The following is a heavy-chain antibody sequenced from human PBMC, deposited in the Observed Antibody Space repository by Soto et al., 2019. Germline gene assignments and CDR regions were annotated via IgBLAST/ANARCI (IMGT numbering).Heavy chain of an antibody. J-gene: IGHJ4*02. CDR2: ISGSGGST. CDR1: GFTFSSYA. Sequence: CAASGFTFSSYAMSWVRQAPRKGLERVSVISGSGGSTYYADSVKGRFTISRDNSKNTLYLQRNSLRAEDTAVYYCATRGSGGQFGYWGQGTLVTVSS. D-gene: IGHD1-26*01. V-gene: IGHV3-23*01. CDR3: ATRGSGGQFGY.